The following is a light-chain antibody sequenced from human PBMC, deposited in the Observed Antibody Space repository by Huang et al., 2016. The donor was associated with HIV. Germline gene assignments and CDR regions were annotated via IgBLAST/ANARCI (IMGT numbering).Light chain of an antibody. CDR1: QNIDYW. V-gene: IGKV1-39*01. CDR3: QQSYRNPFT. CDR2: AAS. Sequence: DIQMTQSPSTLSASVGDRVTITCRASQNIDYWLAWYQQKVGEAPKLLIYAASSLQGGVPSRFSGSGSGTDFTLTISSLQPEDFATYYCQQSYRNPFTFGPGTKVDIK. J-gene: IGKJ3*01.